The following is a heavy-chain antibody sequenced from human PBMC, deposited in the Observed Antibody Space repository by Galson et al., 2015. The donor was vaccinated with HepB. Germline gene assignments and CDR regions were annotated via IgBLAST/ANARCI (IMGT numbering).Heavy chain of an antibody. Sequence: SLRPSCAVSGFTINRYCMHWGRQAPGKGLGWVALIWSNGSNRYSSNSVMGRFTISRDNSKNTLNLEMNSLRAEDTAVYYCAREMAKAAPASFDLWGHGTLVTVSS. CDR1: GFTINRYC. V-gene: IGHV3-33*01. CDR3: AREMAKAAPASFDL. D-gene: IGHD5-24*01. CDR2: IWSNGSNR. J-gene: IGHJ4*01.